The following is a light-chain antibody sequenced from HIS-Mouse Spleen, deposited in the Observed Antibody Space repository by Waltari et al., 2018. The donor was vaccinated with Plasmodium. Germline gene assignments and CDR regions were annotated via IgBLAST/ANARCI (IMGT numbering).Light chain of an antibody. Sequence: SSELTQDPAVSVALGQTVRITCQGDSLRRSYASWYQQKPGQAPVLFIYGKNNRPSGIPDRFSGSSSGNTASLTITGAQAEDEADYYCNSRDSSGNHLVFGGGTKLTVL. V-gene: IGLV3-19*01. CDR2: GKN. CDR1: SLRRSY. J-gene: IGLJ2*01. CDR3: NSRDSSGNHLV.